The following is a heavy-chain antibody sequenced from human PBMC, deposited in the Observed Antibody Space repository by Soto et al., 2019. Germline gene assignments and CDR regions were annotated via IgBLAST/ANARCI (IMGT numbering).Heavy chain of an antibody. CDR3: ARSKYIDY. V-gene: IGHV3-48*02. D-gene: IGHD4-4*01. CDR2: ISGSGSTI. Sequence: GGSLRLSCIVSGFTFSIYNMNWVRQAPGKGLEWVTYISGSGSTIYYADSVKGRFTISRDNVKNSLYLQMNSLRDEDTAVYYCARSKYIDYWGQGTLVTVSS. CDR1: GFTFSIYN. J-gene: IGHJ4*02.